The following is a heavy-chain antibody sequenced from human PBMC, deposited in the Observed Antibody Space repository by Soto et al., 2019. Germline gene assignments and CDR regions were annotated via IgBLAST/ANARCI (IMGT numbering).Heavy chain of an antibody. Sequence: QVHLQESGPGLVAPSGTLSLTCTLSGGSVRAPDWWNWVRQSPDKGLEGIAEVHISGHSNYNPSLRSRVSVSINSSKNQFYLNLNSVTAADPAIYYWARVRQGCSSNNCYFDPWGQGTQVTISS. V-gene: IGHV4-4*02. D-gene: IGHD1-1*01. CDR3: ARVRQGCSSNNCYFDP. J-gene: IGHJ5*01. CDR1: GGSVRAPDW. CDR2: VHISGHS.